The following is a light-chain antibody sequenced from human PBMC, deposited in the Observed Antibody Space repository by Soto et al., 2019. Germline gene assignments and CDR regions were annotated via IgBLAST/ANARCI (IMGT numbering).Light chain of an antibody. CDR1: SSNIGSNY. J-gene: IGLJ3*02. Sequence: QSVLTQPPSASGTPGQRVTISCSGSSSNIGSNYVYWYQQFPGTTPKLLIFANNQRASGVPDRISGSKSGTSASLAISGLRSEDEADYHCAAWDDNLSGWAFGGGTQLTVL. CDR3: AAWDDNLSGWA. CDR2: ANN. V-gene: IGLV1-47*01.